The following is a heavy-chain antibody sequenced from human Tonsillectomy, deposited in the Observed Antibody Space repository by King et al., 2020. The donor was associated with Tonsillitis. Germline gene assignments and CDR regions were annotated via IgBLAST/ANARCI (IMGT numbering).Heavy chain of an antibody. CDR1: GGSVSSYY. J-gene: IGHJ4*02. Sequence: VQLQESGPGLVKPSETLSLTCTVSGGSVSSYYWSWIRQPPGKGLEWIGYIYDSETTNYNPSLKSRVTISADTSKKQFSLKLNSVTAADTAVYYCARGGGDSSGWYDFVDYWGQGTLVTVSS. D-gene: IGHD6-19*01. CDR2: IYDSETT. V-gene: IGHV4-59*02. CDR3: ARGGGDSSGWYDFVDY.